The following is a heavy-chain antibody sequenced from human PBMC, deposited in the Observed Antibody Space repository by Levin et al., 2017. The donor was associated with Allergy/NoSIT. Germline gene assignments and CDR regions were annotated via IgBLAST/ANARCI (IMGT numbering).Heavy chain of an antibody. CDR1: GFSFSSYA. J-gene: IGHJ4*02. D-gene: IGHD3-9*01. CDR3: AKRYEIWGYGLTS. Sequence: GGSLRLSCAGSGFSFSSYAMSWVRQAPGKGLEWVSDISGSGGDTNYADSVKGRFTISRDNSKNTLSLQMNSLRAEDTAVYYCAKRYEIWGYGLTSWGQGTQVTVSS. V-gene: IGHV3-23*01. CDR2: ISGSGGDT.